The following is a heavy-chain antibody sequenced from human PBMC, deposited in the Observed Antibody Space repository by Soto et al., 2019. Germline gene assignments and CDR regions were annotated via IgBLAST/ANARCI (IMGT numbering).Heavy chain of an antibody. CDR1: GGSILNGGHY. CDR3: ASHYPFGSGSFSPYYFDS. V-gene: IGHV4-31*03. CDR2: IFFSGNT. D-gene: IGHD3-10*01. Sequence: PSETLSLTCTVSGGSILNGGHYWTWIRQHPGKGLEWIGRIFFSGNTHYNPALKSRLTFSLDTAKNQLSLKLSSVTAADTAVYHCASHYPFGSGSFSPYYFDSWGRGTLVTVSS. J-gene: IGHJ4*02.